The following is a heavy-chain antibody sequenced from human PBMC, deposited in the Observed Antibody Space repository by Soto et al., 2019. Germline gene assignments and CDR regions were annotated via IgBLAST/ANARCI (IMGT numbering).Heavy chain of an antibody. J-gene: IGHJ5*02. Sequence: EVQLVESGGGLVKPGGSLRLSCAASGFTFSTYGMNWVRQAPGKGLEWLSSISDSGHYIYYADSVKGRFTISRDNANNSLFLQMNSLRGEDTAVYYCARSGLALPYSASHWFDPWGHVTLVTVSS. CDR3: ARSGLALPYSASHWFDP. D-gene: IGHD3-22*01. V-gene: IGHV3-21*01. CDR1: GFTFSTYG. CDR2: ISDSGHYI.